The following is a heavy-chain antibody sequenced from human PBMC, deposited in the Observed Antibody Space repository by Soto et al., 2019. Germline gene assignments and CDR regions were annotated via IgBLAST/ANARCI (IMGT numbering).Heavy chain of an antibody. CDR3: ARGTDHYDILTGSLYYYGMDV. J-gene: IGHJ6*02. Sequence: TSETLSLTCAVYGGSFSGYYWSWIRQPPGKGLEWIGEINHSGSTNYNPSLKSRVTISVDTSKNQFSLKLSSVTAADTAVYYCARGTDHYDILTGSLYYYGMDVWGQGTTVT. CDR1: GGSFSGYY. CDR2: INHSGST. D-gene: IGHD3-9*01. V-gene: IGHV4-34*01.